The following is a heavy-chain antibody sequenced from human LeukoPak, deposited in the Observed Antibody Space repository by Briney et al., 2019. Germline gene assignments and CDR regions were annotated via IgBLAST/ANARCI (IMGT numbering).Heavy chain of an antibody. Sequence: PSETLSLTCAVYGGSLSPYYWSWIRQPPGKGLEWIGEINHSGSTNYNPSLKSRVTISVDTSKNQFSLRLSSVTAADTAVYYGARGGFYCGGDCYVDYWGQGTLVTVSS. V-gene: IGHV4-34*01. J-gene: IGHJ4*02. CDR3: ARGGFYCGGDCYVDY. CDR1: GGSLSPYY. CDR2: INHSGST. D-gene: IGHD2-21*02.